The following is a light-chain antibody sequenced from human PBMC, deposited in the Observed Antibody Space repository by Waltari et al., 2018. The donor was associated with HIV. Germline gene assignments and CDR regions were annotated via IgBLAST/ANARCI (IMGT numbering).Light chain of an antibody. J-gene: IGLJ3*02. Sequence: QSVLTQPPSVSGAPGQGVTIPCSGINSNIGAPYDLQWYQQFPGSAPKLLLYGNNNRPAGVPDRFSASKSGISASLAITGLQAEDEADYYCQSYDISLNAVWVFGGGTKLTVL. CDR2: GNN. V-gene: IGLV1-40*01. CDR1: NSNIGAPYD. CDR3: QSYDISLNAVWV.